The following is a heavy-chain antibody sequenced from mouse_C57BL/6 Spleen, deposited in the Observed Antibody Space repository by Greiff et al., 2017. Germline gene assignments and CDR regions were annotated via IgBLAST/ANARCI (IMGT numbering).Heavy chain of an antibody. CDR2: IDPSDSYT. CDR3: ARRQDSNYEDYFDY. J-gene: IGHJ2*01. D-gene: IGHD2-5*01. Sequence: QVQLQQPGAELVMPGASVKLSCKASGYTFTSYWMHWVKQRPGQGLEWIGEIDPSDSYTNYNQKFKGKSTWTVDTSSSPAYMQLSSLTSEDSAVYYWARRQDSNYEDYFDYWGQGTTLTVSS. CDR1: GYTFTSYW. V-gene: IGHV1-69*01.